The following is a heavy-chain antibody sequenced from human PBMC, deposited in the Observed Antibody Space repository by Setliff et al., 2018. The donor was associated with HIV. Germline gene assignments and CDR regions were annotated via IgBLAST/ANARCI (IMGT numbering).Heavy chain of an antibody. J-gene: IGHJ6*03. CDR2: ISYDGSNE. D-gene: IGHD4-4*01. CDR1: GFTLSSYG. CDR3: AKESGLYSNYKYYYYMDV. Sequence: GGSLRLSCAASGFTLSSYGMHWVRQAPGKGLEWVAVISYDGSNEYYADSVKGRFTISRDNSRDTLYLQMNNLRAEDTAVYYCAKESGLYSNYKYYYYMDVWGKGTTVTVSS. V-gene: IGHV3-30*18.